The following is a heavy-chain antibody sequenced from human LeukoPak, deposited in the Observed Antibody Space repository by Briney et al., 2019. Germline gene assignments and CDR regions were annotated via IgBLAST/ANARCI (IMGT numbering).Heavy chain of an antibody. CDR2: INHSGST. V-gene: IGHV4-39*07. CDR1: GGSIRSSYYY. D-gene: IGHD1-1*01. J-gene: IGHJ4*02. Sequence: SETLSLTCTVSGGSIRSSYYYWSWIRQPPGKGLEWIGEINHSGSTNYNPSLKSRVTISVDTSKNQFSLKLSSVTAADTAVYYCARGGRWNRLYDYWGQGTLVTVSS. CDR3: ARGGRWNRLYDY.